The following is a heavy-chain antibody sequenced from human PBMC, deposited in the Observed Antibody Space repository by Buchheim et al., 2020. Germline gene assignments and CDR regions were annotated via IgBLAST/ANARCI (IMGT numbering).Heavy chain of an antibody. CDR2: INPDGSST. V-gene: IGHV3-74*01. J-gene: IGHJ6*02. D-gene: IGHD1-1*01. CDR1: GFTFSSHW. CDR3: GRATTGSRNAMDV. Sequence: EVQLVESGGGLVQPGGSLRLSCAASGFTFSSHWIHWVRQGPGKGLVWVSRINPDGSSTNYADSVKGRFTITRDNAENTVYLQMNSLRAEDTAVFYCGRATTGSRNAMDVWGQGTT.